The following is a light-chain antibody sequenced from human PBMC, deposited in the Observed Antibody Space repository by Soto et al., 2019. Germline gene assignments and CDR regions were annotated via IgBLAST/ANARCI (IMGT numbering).Light chain of an antibody. Sequence: DIQMTQSPSTVSASVGDRVTITCRASQNIYYWLAWYQQKPGKAPKLLMYDASYLEAGVPSRFRGSGSGTEFTLTISGLQPDDFATYFCHHYSGQWTLRQGTKVDI. J-gene: IGKJ1*01. CDR1: QNIYYW. V-gene: IGKV1-5*01. CDR3: HHYSGQWT. CDR2: DAS.